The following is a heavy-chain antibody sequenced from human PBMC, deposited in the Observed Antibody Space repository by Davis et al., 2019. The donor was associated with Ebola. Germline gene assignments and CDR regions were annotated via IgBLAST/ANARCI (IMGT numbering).Heavy chain of an antibody. CDR1: GFSFSSYS. D-gene: IGHD4-17*01. CDR3: AKGSLYGSRSITAGMDV. V-gene: IGHV3-23*01. Sequence: PGGSLRLSCAASGFSFSSYSMTWVRQAPGKGLEWVSGITDSGGRSYYADSVKGRFTFSRANSKNTLFLQINSLRVEDTAVYYCAKGSLYGSRSITAGMDVWGQGTTVTVSS. CDR2: ITDSGGRS. J-gene: IGHJ6*02.